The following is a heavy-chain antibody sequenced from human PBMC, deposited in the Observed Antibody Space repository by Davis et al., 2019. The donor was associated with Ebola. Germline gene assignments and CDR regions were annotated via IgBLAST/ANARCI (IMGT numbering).Heavy chain of an antibody. V-gene: IGHV1-18*01. J-gene: IGHJ4*02. Sequence: ASVKVSCKASGYTFTSYGISWVRQAPGQGLEWMGWISAYNGNTNYAQKLQGRVTMTTDTSTSTAYMELRSLRSDDTAVYYCARGDRRFLEWFHFDYWGQGTLVTVSS. CDR1: GYTFTSYG. D-gene: IGHD3-3*01. CDR2: ISAYNGNT. CDR3: ARGDRRFLEWFHFDY.